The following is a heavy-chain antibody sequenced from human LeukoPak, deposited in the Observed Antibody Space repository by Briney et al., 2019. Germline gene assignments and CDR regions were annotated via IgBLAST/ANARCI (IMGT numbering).Heavy chain of an antibody. CDR3: ARDRPGGGELDFDY. J-gene: IGHJ4*02. V-gene: IGHV3-53*04. D-gene: IGHD1-26*01. CDR2: IYTGGST. Sequence: GGSLRLSCAASGFTVSSNYMNWVRQAPGKGLEWVAVIYTGGSTYYAESVEGRFTISRHNSKNTLYLQMNSLRADDTAVYYCARDRPGGGELDFDYWGQGTLVTVSS. CDR1: GFTVSSNY.